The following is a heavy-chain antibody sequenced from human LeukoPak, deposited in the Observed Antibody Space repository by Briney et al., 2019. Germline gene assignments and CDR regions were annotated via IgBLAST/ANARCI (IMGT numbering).Heavy chain of an antibody. J-gene: IGHJ5*02. CDR3: ARGHTITMVRGVIIKGEFDP. CDR2: IYTSGST. CDR1: GGSISSYY. Sequence: PSETLSLTCTFSGGSISSYYWSWIRQPAGKGLEWIGRIYTSGSTNYNPSLKSRVTISVDTSKNQFSLKLSSVTAADTAVYYCARGHTITMVRGVIIKGEFDPWGQGTLVTVSS. D-gene: IGHD3-10*01. V-gene: IGHV4-4*07.